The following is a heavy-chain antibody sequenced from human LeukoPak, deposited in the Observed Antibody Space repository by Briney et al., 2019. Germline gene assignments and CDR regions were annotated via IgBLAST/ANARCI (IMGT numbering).Heavy chain of an antibody. D-gene: IGHD6-19*01. V-gene: IGHV3-21*04. CDR1: GFTFSSYS. CDR3: AKARIAVAAIPADAFDI. J-gene: IGHJ3*02. Sequence: GGSLRLSCAASGFTFSSYSMNWVRQAPGKGLEWVSSISSSSSYIYYADSVKGRFTISRDNSKNTLYLQMNSLRAEDTAVYYCAKARIAVAAIPADAFDIWGQGTMVTVSS. CDR2: ISSSSSYI.